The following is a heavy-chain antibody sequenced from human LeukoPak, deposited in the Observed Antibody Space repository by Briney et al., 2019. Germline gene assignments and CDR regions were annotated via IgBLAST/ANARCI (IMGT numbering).Heavy chain of an antibody. J-gene: IGHJ4*02. CDR2: IYTSGST. CDR1: GGSISSYY. D-gene: IGHD3-22*01. V-gene: IGHV4-4*07. Sequence: SETLSLTCTVSGGSISSYYWSWIRQPAGKGLEWIGRIYTSGSTNYNPSLKSRVTMSVDTSKNQFSLKLSSVTAADTAVYYCARLGNYYDSSGYFDCWGQGTLVTVSS. CDR3: ARLGNYYDSSGYFDC.